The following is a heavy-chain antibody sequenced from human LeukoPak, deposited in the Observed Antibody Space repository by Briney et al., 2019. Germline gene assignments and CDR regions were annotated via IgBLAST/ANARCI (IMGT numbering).Heavy chain of an antibody. J-gene: IGHJ4*02. CDR2: IIPIFGTA. CDR3: ARWSVTEERGTKGDY. CDR1: GYTFTRYG. D-gene: IGHD1/OR15-1a*01. Sequence: GASVKVSCKASGYTFTRYGISWVRQAPGQRLEWMGWIIPIFGTANYAQKFQGRVTITADKSTSTAYMELSSLRSEDTAVYYCARWSVTEERGTKGDYWGQGTLVTVSS. V-gene: IGHV1-69*06.